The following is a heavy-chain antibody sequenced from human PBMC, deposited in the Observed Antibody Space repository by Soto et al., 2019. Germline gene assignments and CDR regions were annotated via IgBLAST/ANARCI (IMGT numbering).Heavy chain of an antibody. D-gene: IGHD5-12*01. V-gene: IGHV4-31*03. Sequence: QVQLQESGPGLVKPSQTLSLTCTVSGGSISSGGYYWSWIRKHPGKGLEWIGYIYYSGSTYYNPSLKSRVTISVDTSKNPFSLKLSSVTAADTAVYYCAAISRASSGYEFDYWGQGTLVTVSS. J-gene: IGHJ4*02. CDR2: IYYSGST. CDR1: GGSISSGGYY. CDR3: AAISRASSGYEFDY.